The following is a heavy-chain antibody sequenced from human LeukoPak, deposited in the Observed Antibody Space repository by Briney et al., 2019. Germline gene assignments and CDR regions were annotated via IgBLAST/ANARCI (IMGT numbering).Heavy chain of an antibody. CDR3: VRGGGADRPYGLDV. Sequence: GGSLRLSCAASGFTFSSYSMNWVRQAPGKGLEWVSSISTSSSYIYYADSVKGRFTISRDSAKNTVYLQMNSLRAEDTAVYYCVRGGGADRPYGLDVWGQGTTVTVSS. CDR2: ISTSSSYI. CDR1: GFTFSSYS. J-gene: IGHJ6*02. V-gene: IGHV3-21*01. D-gene: IGHD6-6*01.